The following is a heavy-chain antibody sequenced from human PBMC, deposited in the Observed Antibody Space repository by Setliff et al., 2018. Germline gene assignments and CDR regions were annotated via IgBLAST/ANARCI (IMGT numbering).Heavy chain of an antibody. Sequence: SVKVSCKASGGAFSSYGISWVRQAPGQGLEWMGGTIPIFGSTNYAQKFQDRVTIITDESTSTAYMELSSLRTEDTAVYYCAREGVDTRSSTDYRYYMDVWGKGTTVTVSS. D-gene: IGHD5-18*01. J-gene: IGHJ6*03. CDR2: TIPIFGST. CDR3: AREGVDTRSSTDYRYYMDV. CDR1: GGAFSSYG. V-gene: IGHV1-69*05.